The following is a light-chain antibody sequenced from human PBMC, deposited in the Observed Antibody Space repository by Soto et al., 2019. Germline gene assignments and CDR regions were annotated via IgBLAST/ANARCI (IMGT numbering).Light chain of an antibody. J-gene: IGKJ1*01. Sequence: EIVLTQSPGTLSLSPGERATLSCRASQSVSSSYLAWYQQKPGQAPRLLIYGASSRATGIPDRFSGSGSGTDFTLTISRLEPEDFAVYYCQQYGSSQSFGQGTKVKIK. V-gene: IGKV3-20*01. CDR1: QSVSSSY. CDR3: QQYGSSQS. CDR2: GAS.